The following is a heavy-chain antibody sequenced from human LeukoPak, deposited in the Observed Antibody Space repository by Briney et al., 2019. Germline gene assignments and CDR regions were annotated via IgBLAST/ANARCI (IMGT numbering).Heavy chain of an antibody. V-gene: IGHV5-51*01. D-gene: IGHD3-22*01. CDR2: IYPGDSDT. J-gene: IGHJ4*02. Sequence: GESLKISCKGSGYSFTSYWIGWVRQMPGKGLEWMGIIYPGDSDTRYSPSFQGQVTISADKSISTAYLQWSSLRASDTAMYYCARLLWYYDSSGYSPQYFDYWGQGTLSPSPQ. CDR1: GYSFTSYW. CDR3: ARLLWYYDSSGYSPQYFDY.